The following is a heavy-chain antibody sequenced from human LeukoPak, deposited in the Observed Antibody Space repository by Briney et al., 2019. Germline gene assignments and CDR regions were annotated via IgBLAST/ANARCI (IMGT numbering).Heavy chain of an antibody. CDR3: ARGPSRDGYNSGDFDY. Sequence: PSETLSLTCTVSGGSISSYYWSWIRQPPGKGLGWIGYIYYSGSTNYNPSLKSRVIISVDTSKNQFSLKLSSATAADTAVYYCARGPSRDGYNSGDFDYWGQGSLVTVSS. CDR2: IYYSGST. D-gene: IGHD5-24*01. J-gene: IGHJ4*02. V-gene: IGHV4-59*01. CDR1: GGSISSYY.